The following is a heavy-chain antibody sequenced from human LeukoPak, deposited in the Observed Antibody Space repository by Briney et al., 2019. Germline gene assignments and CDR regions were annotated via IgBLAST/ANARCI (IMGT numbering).Heavy chain of an antibody. CDR1: SGSISSSGYY. D-gene: IGHD3-10*01. Sequence: SETLSLTCTVSSGSISSSGYYCSWIRQHPGKGLEWIGCIYYSGSTYYNPSLKSRVTISVDTSKNQFSLSLSSVTAADPAVYYCARNADMYYYVDNWGQGTLVTVSS. V-gene: IGHV4-31*03. CDR3: ARNADMYYYVDN. CDR2: IYYSGST. J-gene: IGHJ4*02.